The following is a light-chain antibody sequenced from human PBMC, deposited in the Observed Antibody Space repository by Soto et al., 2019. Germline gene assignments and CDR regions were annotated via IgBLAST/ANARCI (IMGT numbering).Light chain of an antibody. CDR2: GAS. Sequence: EIVMTQSPATLSVSPGERATLSCRASQSVSSNLAWYQQKPGQAPRLLIYGASTRATGIPARFSGSGSGTEFTLTISSLQYEDLAVYYCQQYNNWPPRAWTFGQGTKVEIK. CDR1: QSVSSN. J-gene: IGKJ1*01. CDR3: QQYNNWPPRAWT. V-gene: IGKV3-15*01.